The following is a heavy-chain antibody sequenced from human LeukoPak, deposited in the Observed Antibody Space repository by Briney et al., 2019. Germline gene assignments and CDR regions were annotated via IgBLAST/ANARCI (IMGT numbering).Heavy chain of an antibody. D-gene: IGHD1-26*01. V-gene: IGHV3-7*01. CDR2: IKQDGSEK. Sequence: GGSLRLSCAASGFTFSIYWMSWVRQAPGKGLEWVANIKQDGSEKYYVDSVKGRFTISRDNAKNSLYLQMNSLRAEDTAVYYCASSGSYWILFDYWGQGTLVTVSS. CDR3: ASSGSYWILFDY. CDR1: GFTFSIYW. J-gene: IGHJ4*02.